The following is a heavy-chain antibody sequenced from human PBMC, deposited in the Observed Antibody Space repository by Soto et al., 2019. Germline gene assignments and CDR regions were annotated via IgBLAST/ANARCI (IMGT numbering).Heavy chain of an antibody. CDR3: ARVRQRETPTGYYYYMDV. J-gene: IGHJ6*03. CDR2: TYYRSKWYN. Sequence: PSQTLSLTCAISGDSVSSNSAAWNWIRQSPSRGLEWLGRTYYRSKWYNDYAVSVKSRITINPDTSKNQFSLQLNSVTPEDTAVYYCARVRQRETPTGYYYYMDVWGKGTTVTVSS. V-gene: IGHV6-1*01. CDR1: GDSVSSNSAA.